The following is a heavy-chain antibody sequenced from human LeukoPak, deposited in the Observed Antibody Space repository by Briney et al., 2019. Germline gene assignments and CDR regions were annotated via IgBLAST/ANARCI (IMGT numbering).Heavy chain of an antibody. CDR3: ARGGWYGSFDY. CDR1: GGSFSDYC. V-gene: IGHV4-34*01. Sequence: SETLSLTCAVYGGSFSDYCWSWIRQPPGKGLEWIGEINHSGSTNYNPSLKSRVTISVDTSKNQFSLKLSSVTAADTAVYYCARGGWYGSFDYWGQGTLVTVSS. D-gene: IGHD6-19*01. J-gene: IGHJ4*02. CDR2: INHSGST.